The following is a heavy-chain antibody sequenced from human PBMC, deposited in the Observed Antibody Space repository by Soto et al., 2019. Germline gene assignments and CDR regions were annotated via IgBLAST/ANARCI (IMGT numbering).Heavy chain of an antibody. Sequence: QVQLQESGPGLVKPSQTLSLTCTVSGGSISSGDSYWRWIRQPPGRGLEWIGYIYCSGSTYYTPSLKSGVTISVDTSKNQFSLKLSSVTAADTAVYYCARAAKTYYYDSSGYYYTFDIWGQGTLVTVSS. V-gene: IGHV4-30-4*01. D-gene: IGHD3-22*01. CDR1: GGSISSGDSY. CDR3: ARAAKTYYYDSSGYYYTFDI. CDR2: IYCSGST. J-gene: IGHJ3*02.